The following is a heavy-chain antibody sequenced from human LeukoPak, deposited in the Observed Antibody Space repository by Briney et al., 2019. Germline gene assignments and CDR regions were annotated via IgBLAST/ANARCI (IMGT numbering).Heavy chain of an antibody. CDR1: GFTFSSYA. Sequence: GGSLRLSCAASGFTFSSYAMSWVRQAPGKGLEWVSSINGIGENTYYADSVKGRFTVSRDNSKNTLYLQMNSLRAEDTAVYYCARALRDAFDIWGQGTMVTVSS. V-gene: IGHV3-23*01. CDR2: INGIGENT. J-gene: IGHJ3*02. CDR3: ARALRDAFDI.